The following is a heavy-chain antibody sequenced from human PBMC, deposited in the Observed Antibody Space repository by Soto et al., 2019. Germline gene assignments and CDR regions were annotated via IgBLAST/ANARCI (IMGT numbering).Heavy chain of an antibody. Sequence: ASVKVSCKASGYTFTGYYIPWVRQAPGQGFEWMGWINPNSGGTNYAQKFQGWVTMTRDTSISTAYMELSRLRSDDTAVYYCARGGYCSSTSCYVFVNWFDPGG. CDR2: INPNSGGT. V-gene: IGHV1-2*04. CDR1: GYTFTGYY. CDR3: ARGGYCSSTSCYVFVNWFDP. D-gene: IGHD2-2*01. J-gene: IGHJ5*02.